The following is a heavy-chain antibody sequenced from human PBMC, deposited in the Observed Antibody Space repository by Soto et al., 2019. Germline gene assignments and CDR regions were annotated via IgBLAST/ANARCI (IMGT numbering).Heavy chain of an antibody. CDR2: ISGSGGST. Sequence: EVQLLESGGGLVQPGGSLRLSCAASGFTFSSYAMSWVRQAPGKGLEWVSAISGSGGSTYYADSVKGRFTISRDNSKNTLYLQMNSLSAEDTAVYYCAKDPTGTFYYFDYWGQGTMVTVSS. V-gene: IGHV3-23*01. CDR1: GFTFSSYA. J-gene: IGHJ4*02. CDR3: AKDPTGTFYYFDY. D-gene: IGHD1-1*01.